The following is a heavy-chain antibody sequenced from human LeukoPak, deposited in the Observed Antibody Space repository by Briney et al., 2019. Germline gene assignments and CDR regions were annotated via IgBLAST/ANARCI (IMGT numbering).Heavy chain of an antibody. Sequence: ASVKVSCKASGYTFTSYAMHWARQAPGQRLEWMGWINAGNGNTKYSQEFQGRVTITRDTSASTAYMELSSLRSEDMAVYYCARDGGSSWFSWFDPWGQGTLVTVSS. J-gene: IGHJ5*02. CDR1: GYTFTSYA. CDR3: ARDGGSSWFSWFDP. CDR2: INAGNGNT. D-gene: IGHD6-13*01. V-gene: IGHV1-3*03.